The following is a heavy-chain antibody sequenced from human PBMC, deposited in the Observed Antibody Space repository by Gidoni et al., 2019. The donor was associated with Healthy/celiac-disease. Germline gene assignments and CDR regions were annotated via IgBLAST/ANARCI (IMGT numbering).Heavy chain of an antibody. CDR3: ARLWFGVGDYYYYYMDV. CDR2: INPNSGGT. CDR1: GYTFTGYY. Sequence: QVQLVQSGAEVKQPGASVKVSCKASGYTFTGYYMHWVRQAPGQGLEWMGWINPNSGGTTYAQKLQCRVTMTRDTSISTAYMELSRLRSDDTAVYYCARLWFGVGDYYYYYMDVWGKGTTVTVSS. J-gene: IGHJ6*03. D-gene: IGHD3-10*01. V-gene: IGHV1-2*02.